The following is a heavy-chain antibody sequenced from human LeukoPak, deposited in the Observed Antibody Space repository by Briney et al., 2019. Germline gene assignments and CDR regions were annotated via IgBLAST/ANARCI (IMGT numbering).Heavy chain of an antibody. CDR3: ARVSAESMYYYDSSGYWGLFDY. J-gene: IGHJ4*02. CDR1: GYTFTGYY. V-gene: IGHV1-2*02. Sequence: ASVKVSCKASGYTFTGYYMHWVRQAPGQGLEWMGWINPNSGGTNYAQKFQGTVTMTRDTSISTAYMELSRLRSDDTAVYYCARVSAESMYYYDSSGYWGLFDYWGQGTLVTVSS. D-gene: IGHD3-22*01. CDR2: INPNSGGT.